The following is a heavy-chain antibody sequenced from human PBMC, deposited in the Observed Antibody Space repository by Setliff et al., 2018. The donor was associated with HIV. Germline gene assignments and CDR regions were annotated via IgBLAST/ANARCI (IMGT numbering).Heavy chain of an antibody. V-gene: IGHV4-34*01. Sequence: PSETLSLTCAVSGYSIRSGYYWSWIRQPPGKGLEWIGEINHSGRTNYNPSLKSRVTISVDTSKNQFSLKLSSVTAADTAVFYCARLTTTYYYDSSAYYHPVWGQGTLVTSPQ. CDR1: GYSIRSGYY. J-gene: IGHJ4*02. CDR2: INHSGRT. CDR3: ARLTTTYYYDSSAYYHPV. D-gene: IGHD3-22*01.